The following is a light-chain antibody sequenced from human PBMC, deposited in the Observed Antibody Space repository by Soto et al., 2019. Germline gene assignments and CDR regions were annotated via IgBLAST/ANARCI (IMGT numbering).Light chain of an antibody. V-gene: IGKV3-11*01. CDR3: QQRSNWPLT. CDR2: DAS. CDR1: QSVNRY. Sequence: DIVVSNLPATLSLSQGHSHTLSCLASQSVNRYLVWYQQKPGQAPRLLMYDASKRATGIPARFSGSESGTDFTLTISSLEPEDFAVYYCQQRSNWPLTFGGGTKVDIK. J-gene: IGKJ4*01.